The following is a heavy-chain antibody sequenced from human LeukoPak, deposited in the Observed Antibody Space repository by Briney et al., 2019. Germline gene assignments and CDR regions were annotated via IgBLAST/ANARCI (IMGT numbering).Heavy chain of an antibody. Sequence: QPGGSLRLSCAASGFTFSSYAMSWVRQAPGKGLEWVSVICGSGGSAYYADSVKGRFTISRDNSKNTLYLQMNSLTVDDTAVYYCAKDPTVAGRAEYFQHWGQGTLVTVSS. J-gene: IGHJ1*01. CDR2: ICGSGGSA. D-gene: IGHD6-19*01. V-gene: IGHV3-23*01. CDR3: AKDPTVAGRAEYFQH. CDR1: GFTFSSYA.